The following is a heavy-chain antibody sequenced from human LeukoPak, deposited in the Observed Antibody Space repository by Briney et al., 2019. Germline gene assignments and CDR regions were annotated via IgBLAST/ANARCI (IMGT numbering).Heavy chain of an antibody. J-gene: IGHJ4*02. V-gene: IGHV3-23*01. CDR2: IIESGEST. CDR1: GFTFNKYA. Sequence: GGSLRHSCAASGFTFNKYAMYWVRQAPGKGLEWVSAIIESGESTYYTDSVKGRFTISRDNSKNTLYLQMNSLRAEDTAFYYCAKGSAQYYFDSWGQGTLVTVSS. D-gene: IGHD3-10*01. CDR3: AKGSAQYYFDS.